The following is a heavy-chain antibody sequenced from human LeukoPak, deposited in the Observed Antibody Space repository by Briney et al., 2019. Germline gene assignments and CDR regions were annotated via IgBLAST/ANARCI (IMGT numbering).Heavy chain of an antibody. Sequence: GGSLRLSCAASGFTFSRYWMHWVRQAPGKGLVWVSRINSDGYSTTYADFVKGRFTISRDNAKNTLYLQMNSLRAEDTAVYYCARYGLGAHAFDIWGQGTMVTVSS. J-gene: IGHJ3*02. CDR1: GFTFSRYW. V-gene: IGHV3-74*01. D-gene: IGHD3/OR15-3a*01. CDR3: ARYGLGAHAFDI. CDR2: INSDGYST.